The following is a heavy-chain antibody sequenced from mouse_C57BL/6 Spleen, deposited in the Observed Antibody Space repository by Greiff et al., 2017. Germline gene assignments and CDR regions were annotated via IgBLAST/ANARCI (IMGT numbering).Heavy chain of an antibody. V-gene: IGHV5-4*01. CDR2: ISDGGSYT. J-gene: IGHJ3*01. CDR3: ARDTAQATAWFAY. D-gene: IGHD3-2*02. Sequence: EVKLVESGGGLVKPGGSLKLSCAASGFTFSSYAMSWVRQTPEKRLEWVATISDGGSYTYYPDNVKGRFTISRDNAKNNLYLQMSHLKSEDTAMYYCARDTAQATAWFAYWGQGTLVTVSA. CDR1: GFTFSSYA.